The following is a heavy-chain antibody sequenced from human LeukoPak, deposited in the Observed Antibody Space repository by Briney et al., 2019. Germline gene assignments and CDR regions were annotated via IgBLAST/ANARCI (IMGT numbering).Heavy chain of an antibody. CDR1: GYTFTSYG. CDR3: ARVLTPRGGYHRYFDY. Sequence: ASVKVSCKASGYTFTSYGISCVRQAPGQGLESMGWISAYNGNTNYAQKLQGRVNMTTDKSTRTAYMALRSLRSDGTGVYYCARVLTPRGGYHRYFDYWGQGTLVTVSS. CDR2: ISAYNGNT. V-gene: IGHV1-18*01. J-gene: IGHJ4*02. D-gene: IGHD3-22*01.